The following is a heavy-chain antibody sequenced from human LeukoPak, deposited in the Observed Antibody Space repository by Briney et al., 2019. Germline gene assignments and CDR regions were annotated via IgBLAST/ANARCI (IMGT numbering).Heavy chain of an antibody. Sequence: SVKVSFKVSGGTFSSYAISWVRQAPGQGLEWMGGIIPIFGTANYAQKFQGRVTITADESTSTAYMELSSLRSEDTAVYYCARVQDSLLWFGESPPYGMDVWGQGTTVTVSS. CDR3: ARVQDSLLWFGESPPYGMDV. V-gene: IGHV1-69*01. CDR2: IIPIFGTA. D-gene: IGHD3-10*01. J-gene: IGHJ6*02. CDR1: GGTFSSYA.